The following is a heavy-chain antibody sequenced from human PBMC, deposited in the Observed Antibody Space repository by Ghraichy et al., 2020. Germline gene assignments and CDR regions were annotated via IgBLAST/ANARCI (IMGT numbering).Heavy chain of an antibody. CDR3: ARTGRYTGRYSVY. V-gene: IGHV1-18*04. Sequence: ASVKVSCKASGYTFTSHGISWVRQAPGQGLEWMGWISAYNGNTRHAQNFQDRPVMTADTTTSTAYMELRSLKSDDTAVYYCARTGRYTGRYSVYWGQGTLVTVSS. J-gene: IGHJ4*02. CDR1: GYTFTSHG. D-gene: IGHD1-26*01. CDR2: ISAYNGNT.